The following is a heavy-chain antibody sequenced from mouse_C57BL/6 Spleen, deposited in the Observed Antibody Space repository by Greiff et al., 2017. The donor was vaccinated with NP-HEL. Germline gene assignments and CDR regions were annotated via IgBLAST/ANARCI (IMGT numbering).Heavy chain of an antibody. V-gene: IGHV1-4*01. J-gene: IGHJ4*01. D-gene: IGHD1-1*01. Sequence: VQLQESGAELARPGASVKMSCKASGYTFTSYTMHWVKQRPGQGLEWIGYINPSSGYTKYNQKFKDKATLTADKSSSTAYMQLSSLTSEDSAVYYCARWSTTVVAPSHYYAMDYWGQGTSVTVSS. CDR1: GYTFTSYT. CDR2: INPSSGYT. CDR3: ARWSTTVVAPSHYYAMDY.